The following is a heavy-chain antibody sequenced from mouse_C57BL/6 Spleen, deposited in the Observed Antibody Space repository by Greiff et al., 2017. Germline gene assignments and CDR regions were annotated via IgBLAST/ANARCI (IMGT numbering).Heavy chain of an antibody. CDR2: IDPSDSET. Sequence: QVQLKHPGAELVRPGSSVKLSCKASGYTFTSYWMHWVKQRPIQGLEWIGNIDPSDSETHYNQKFKDKATLTVAKSSSPAYMQLSSLTSEDSAVFYCARGPITTVVATFDYWGQGTTLTVSS. CDR1: GYTFTSYW. V-gene: IGHV1-52*01. CDR3: ARGPITTVVATFDY. J-gene: IGHJ2*01. D-gene: IGHD1-1*01.